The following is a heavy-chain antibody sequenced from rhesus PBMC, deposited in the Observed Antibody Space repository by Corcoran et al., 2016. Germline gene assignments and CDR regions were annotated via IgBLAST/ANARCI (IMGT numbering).Heavy chain of an antibody. V-gene: IGHV4-73*01. CDR2: IYGNSAST. CDR3: AREPYSSGWSDVDY. D-gene: IGHD6S26*01. Sequence: QVQLQQWGEGLVKPSETLSLTCAVYGGSISGYYYWSWIRQPPGKGLEWIGYIYGNSASTNNNPSLKNRVTISKDTSKNQFSLKLSSVTAADTAVYYCAREPYSSGWSDVDYWGQGVLVTVSS. J-gene: IGHJ4*01. CDR1: GGSISGYYY.